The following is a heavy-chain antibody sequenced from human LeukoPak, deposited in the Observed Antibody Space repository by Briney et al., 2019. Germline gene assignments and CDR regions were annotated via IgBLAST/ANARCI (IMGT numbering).Heavy chain of an antibody. Sequence: LVKVSCKASGGTFSSYAISWVRQAPGQGLEWIGRIIPILGIANYAQKFQGRVTITADKSTSTAYMELSGLRSEDTAVYYCARGTSGYSSSWYEIDYWGQGTLVTVSS. CDR3: ARGTSGYSSSWYEIDY. J-gene: IGHJ4*02. D-gene: IGHD6-13*01. CDR2: IIPILGIA. CDR1: GGTFSSYA. V-gene: IGHV1-69*04.